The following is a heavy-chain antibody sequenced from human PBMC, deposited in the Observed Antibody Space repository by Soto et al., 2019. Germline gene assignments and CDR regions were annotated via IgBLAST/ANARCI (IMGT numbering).Heavy chain of an antibody. Sequence: CAVKGSCKASGYTFNNYAISWVRQAPLQVLECVGGIIPNVDAATSAQKFQGRVTITADESTSKAYMELSRLRSEDTAVYYCAKASYYAATSRFDPQRMYHGYFGLDVRG. J-gene: IGHJ6*02. V-gene: IGHV1-69*13. CDR3: AKASYYAATSRFDPQRMYHGYFGLDV. D-gene: IGHD2-15*01. CDR1: GYTFNNYA. CDR2: IIPNVDAA.